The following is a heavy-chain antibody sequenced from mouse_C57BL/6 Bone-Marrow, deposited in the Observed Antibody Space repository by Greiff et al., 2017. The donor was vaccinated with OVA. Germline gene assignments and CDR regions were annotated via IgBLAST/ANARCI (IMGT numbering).Heavy chain of an antibody. V-gene: IGHV1-82*01. J-gene: IGHJ4*01. CDR2: IYPGDGDT. CDR3: ARSELLWLRDYAMDY. CDR1: GYAFSSSW. Sequence: QVQLQQSGPELVKPGASVKISCKASGYAFSSSWMNWVKQRPGKGLEWIGRIYPGDGDTNYNGKFKGKATLTADKSSSTAYMQLSSLTSEDSAVYFCARSELLWLRDYAMDYWGQGTSVTVSS. D-gene: IGHD2-2*01.